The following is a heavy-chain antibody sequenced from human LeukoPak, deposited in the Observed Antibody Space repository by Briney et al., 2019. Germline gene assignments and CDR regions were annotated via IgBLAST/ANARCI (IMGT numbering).Heavy chain of an antibody. J-gene: IGHJ4*02. Sequence: PGRSLRLSCAASGFTFSSYAMHWVRQAPGKGLEWVAVISYDGSNKYYADSVKGRFTISRDNSKNTLYLQMNSLRAEDTAVYYCARGGTAMVTNFDYWGQGTLVTVSS. CDR3: ARGGTAMVTNFDY. D-gene: IGHD5-18*01. CDR2: ISYDGSNK. CDR1: GFTFSSYA. V-gene: IGHV3-30*04.